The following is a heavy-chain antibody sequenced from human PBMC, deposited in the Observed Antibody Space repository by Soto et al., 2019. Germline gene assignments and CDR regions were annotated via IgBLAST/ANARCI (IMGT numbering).Heavy chain of an antibody. CDR2: IKEDGSDM. D-gene: IGHD3-3*01. V-gene: IGHV3-7*01. Sequence: EVQLVESGGGLVQPGGSLRLSCAASGFTFSSYWMSWVRQAPGKGLEWVANIKEDGSDMYYVDSVKGRFTISRDNAKNSLYLQMNSLRAEDTAVYYCATEVWVYYDFWSGYSDYWGQGTLDTVSS. CDR3: ATEVWVYYDFWSGYSDY. CDR1: GFTFSSYW. J-gene: IGHJ4*02.